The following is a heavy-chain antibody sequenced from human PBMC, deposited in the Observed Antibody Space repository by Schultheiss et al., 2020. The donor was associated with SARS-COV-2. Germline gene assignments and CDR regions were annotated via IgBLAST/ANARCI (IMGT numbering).Heavy chain of an antibody. J-gene: IGHJ3*02. V-gene: IGHV1-2*04. CDR3: ARDGPYSSSDRDAFDI. D-gene: IGHD6-13*01. CDR2: INPNSGGT. CDR1: GYTFTSYG. Sequence: ASVKVSCKASGYTFTSYGISWVRQAPGQGLEWMGWINPNSGGTNYAQKFQGWVTMTRDTSISTAYMELSRLRSDDTAVYYCARDGPYSSSDRDAFDIWGQGTMVTVSS.